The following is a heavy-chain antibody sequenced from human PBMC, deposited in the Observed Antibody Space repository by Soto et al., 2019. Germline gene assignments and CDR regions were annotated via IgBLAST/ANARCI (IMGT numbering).Heavy chain of an antibody. V-gene: IGHV3-48*02. Sequence: GGSLRLSCAASGFTFSSYSMNWVRQAPGKGLEWVSYISSSSSTIYYADSVKGRFTISRDNAKNSLYLQMNSLRDEDTAVYYCARDGDFWSGFGNWFDPWGQGTLVTVSS. CDR1: GFTFSSYS. J-gene: IGHJ5*02. CDR2: ISSSSSTI. D-gene: IGHD3-3*01. CDR3: ARDGDFWSGFGNWFDP.